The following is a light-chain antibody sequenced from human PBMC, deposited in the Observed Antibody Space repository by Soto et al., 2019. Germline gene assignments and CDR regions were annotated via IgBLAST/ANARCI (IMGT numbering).Light chain of an antibody. J-gene: IGKJ3*01. CDR2: GAS. Sequence: ETVLTQYPGTLSLSPGATAPLSCRASQSVSRNYLAWFQQQPGQAPRLLIYGASTRATGIPDRFSGSGSGTDFTLTISRLEPQDFAVYYCHHYGVSPIYTFGPGTKLDFK. CDR1: QSVSRNY. V-gene: IGKV3-20*01. CDR3: HHYGVSPIYT.